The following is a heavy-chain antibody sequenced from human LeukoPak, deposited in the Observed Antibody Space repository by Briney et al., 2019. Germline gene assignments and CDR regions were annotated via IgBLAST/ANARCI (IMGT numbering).Heavy chain of an antibody. CDR1: GFTFSNYW. D-gene: IGHD4-17*01. Sequence: GGSLRLSCAPSGFTFSNYWMHWVRQAPGKGLMWVSRINSDGSSTSYADSVKGRFTISRDNAKNTLYLQMNSLRAEDTAVYYCARPPPTNGDPNGAAYYWGQGTLVTVSS. J-gene: IGHJ4*02. V-gene: IGHV3-74*01. CDR3: ARPPPTNGDPNGAAYY. CDR2: INSDGSST.